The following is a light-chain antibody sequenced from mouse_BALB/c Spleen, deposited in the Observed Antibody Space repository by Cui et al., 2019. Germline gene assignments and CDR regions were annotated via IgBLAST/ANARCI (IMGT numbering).Light chain of an antibody. CDR2: KVS. J-gene: IGKJ1*01. CDR1: QGIVHSNGKTN. CDR3: VQGAYVPT. V-gene: IGKV1-117*01. Sequence: DVFMTQPPLHLPVSLRDQASITCRSRQGIVHSNGKTNLEWYLQKSGQSPKHLIYKVSKRCTGIPDQFNGGGYGTGFTLKISRVRAEDLGVYYCVQGAYVPTFGRGTKLEIK.